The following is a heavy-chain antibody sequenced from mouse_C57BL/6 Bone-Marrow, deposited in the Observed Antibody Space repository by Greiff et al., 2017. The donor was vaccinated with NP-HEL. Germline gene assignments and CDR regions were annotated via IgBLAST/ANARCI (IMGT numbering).Heavy chain of an antibody. J-gene: IGHJ4*01. CDR2: IYPGSGST. CDR3: ARGGYSNYRENAMDY. D-gene: IGHD2-5*01. Sequence: QVQLQQPGAELVKPGASVKMSCKASGYTFTSYWITWVKQRPGQGLEWIGDIYPGSGSTNYNEKFKSKATLTVDTSSSTAYMQLSSLTSEDSAVYYSARGGYSNYRENAMDYWGQGTSVTVSS. V-gene: IGHV1-55*01. CDR1: GYTFTSYW.